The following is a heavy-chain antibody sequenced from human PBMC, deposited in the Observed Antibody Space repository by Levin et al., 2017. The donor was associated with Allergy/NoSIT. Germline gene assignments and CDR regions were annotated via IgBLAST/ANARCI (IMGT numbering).Heavy chain of an antibody. CDR1: GGSISSSRYY. CDR2: LHYSGST. Sequence: SQTLSLTCTVSGGSISSSRYYWGWIRQPPGKGLEWIGDLHYSGSTYYNPSLESRVTTSVDTSKNQFSLKLSSVTAADTAVYYCARHSDVAATGLYFDYWGQGTLVTVSS. CDR3: ARHSDVAATGLYFDY. J-gene: IGHJ4*02. V-gene: IGHV4-39*01. D-gene: IGHD6-13*01.